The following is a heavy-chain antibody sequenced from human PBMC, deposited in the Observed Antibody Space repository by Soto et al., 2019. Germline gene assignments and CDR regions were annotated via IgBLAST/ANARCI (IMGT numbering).Heavy chain of an antibody. J-gene: IGHJ6*02. CDR3: AREVAGTGFYYYGMDV. Sequence: GGSLRLSCAASGFTFSSYGMHWVRQAPGKGLEWVAVIWYDGSNKYYADSVKGRFTISRDNSKNTLYLQMNSLRAEDTAVYYCAREVAGTGFYYYGMDVWGQGTTVTVSS. D-gene: IGHD6-19*01. CDR1: GFTFSSYG. V-gene: IGHV3-33*01. CDR2: IWYDGSNK.